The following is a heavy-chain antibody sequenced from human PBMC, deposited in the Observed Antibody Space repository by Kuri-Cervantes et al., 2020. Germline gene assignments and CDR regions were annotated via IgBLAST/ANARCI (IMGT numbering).Heavy chain of an antibody. Sequence: SLKISCAASGFTFDDYAMHWVRQAPGKGLEWVSGISWNSGSIGYADSVKGRFTISRDNAKNSLYLQMNSLRVEDTAVYYCARLTYYSGSGSYYNDPYGMDVWGQGTTVTVSS. J-gene: IGHJ6*02. CDR3: ARLTYYSGSGSYYNDPYGMDV. CDR1: GFTFDDYA. V-gene: IGHV3-9*01. D-gene: IGHD3-10*01. CDR2: ISWNSGSI.